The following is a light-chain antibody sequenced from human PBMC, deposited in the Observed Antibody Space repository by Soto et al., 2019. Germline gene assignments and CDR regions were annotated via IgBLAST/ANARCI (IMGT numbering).Light chain of an antibody. J-gene: IGKJ4*01. CDR3: QQYNNWPPLT. CDR1: QNIDSN. CDR2: RAS. Sequence: EIVMTQSPATLSVSPGERATLSCRASQNIDSNLAWYQQKPGQAPRLLIYRASTRASGFPARFSGSGYGTEFTLTISSLQSEDFAVYYCQQYNNWPPLTFGGGTKVDIK. V-gene: IGKV3-15*01.